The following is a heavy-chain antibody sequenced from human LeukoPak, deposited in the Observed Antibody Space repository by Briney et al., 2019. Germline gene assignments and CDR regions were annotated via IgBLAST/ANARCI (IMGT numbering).Heavy chain of an antibody. D-gene: IGHD2-2*01. CDR2: ISGSGCST. J-gene: IGHJ5*02. Sequence: PGGSLRLSCAASGFTFSSYGMSWVRQAPGKGLEWVSAISGSGCSTYYADSVKGRFTLSRDNSKTTLYLQMKSLRAEDTAVYYCAKDWCCSSRSCPTWFDPWGQGTLVTVSS. CDR1: GFTFSSYG. CDR3: AKDWCCSSRSCPTWFDP. V-gene: IGHV3-23*01.